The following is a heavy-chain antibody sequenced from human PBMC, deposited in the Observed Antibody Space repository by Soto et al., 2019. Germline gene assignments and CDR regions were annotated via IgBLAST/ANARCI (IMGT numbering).Heavy chain of an antibody. Sequence: NPSETLSLTCAVSGGSISSGGYFWSWIRHNPGKGLEWIGYISNSASTYYSPSLKSRVTMSVDTSKNQFSLKLNYVTAAETALFYFGRGEDYEESGHAIFNYWGKGNLV. CDR3: GRGEDYEESGHAIFNY. J-gene: IGHJ4*02. V-gene: IGHV4-31*11. CDR2: ISNSAST. D-gene: IGHD4-17*01. CDR1: GGSISSGGYF.